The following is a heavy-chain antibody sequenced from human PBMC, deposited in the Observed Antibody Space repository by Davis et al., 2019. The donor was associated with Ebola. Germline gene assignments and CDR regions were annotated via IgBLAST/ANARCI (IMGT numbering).Heavy chain of an antibody. CDR2: ISYDGSNK. Sequence: GESLKISCAASGFTFSSYAMHWVRQAPGKGLEWVAVISYDGSNKYYADSVKGRFTISRDNSKNTLYLQMNSLRAEDTAVYYCARAGENDYYDYWGQGTLVTVSS. CDR3: ARAGENDYYDY. D-gene: IGHD3-16*01. CDR1: GFTFSSYA. J-gene: IGHJ4*02. V-gene: IGHV3-30-3*01.